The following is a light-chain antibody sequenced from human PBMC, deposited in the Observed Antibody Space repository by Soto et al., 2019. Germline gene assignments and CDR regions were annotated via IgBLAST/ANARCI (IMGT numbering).Light chain of an antibody. CDR3: QQYHSYPIT. J-gene: IGKJ5*01. Sequence: DIQMTQSPSTLSASVGDRVTITCRASQSISSWLAWYQQKPGKAPNLLIYDASSLEIEVPSRFSGSGSGTEFTLTISSLQPDDSATYYCQQYHSYPITFGQGTRLEIK. V-gene: IGKV1-5*01. CDR1: QSISSW. CDR2: DAS.